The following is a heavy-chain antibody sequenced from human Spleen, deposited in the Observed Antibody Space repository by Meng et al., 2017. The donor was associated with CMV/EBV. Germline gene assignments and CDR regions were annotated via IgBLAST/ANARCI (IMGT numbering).Heavy chain of an antibody. Sequence: GGSLRLSCAASGFTFSSYGMHWVRQAPGKGLEWVAVIWYDGSNKYYADSVKGRFTISRDNSKNTLYLQMNSLRAEDTAVYYCARESGGYDSSGPADFWGQGTLVTVSS. V-gene: IGHV3-33*01. J-gene: IGHJ4*02. CDR1: GFTFSSYG. D-gene: IGHD3-22*01. CDR2: IWYDGSNK. CDR3: ARESGGYDSSGPADF.